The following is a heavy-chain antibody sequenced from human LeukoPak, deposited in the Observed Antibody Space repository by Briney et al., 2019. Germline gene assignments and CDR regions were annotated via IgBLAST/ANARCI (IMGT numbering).Heavy chain of an antibody. CDR1: GFTFSSYW. D-gene: IGHD3-3*01. CDR2: IKQDGSEK. J-gene: IGHJ4*02. V-gene: IGHV3-7*01. CDR3: ARDREFLDAAATFDY. Sequence: QAGGSLRLSCATSGFTFSSYWMSWVRQAPGKGLEWVANIKQDGSEKYYVDSVKGRFTISRDNAKNSLYLQMNSLRGEDTAVYYCARDREFLDAAATFDYWGQGTLVTVSS.